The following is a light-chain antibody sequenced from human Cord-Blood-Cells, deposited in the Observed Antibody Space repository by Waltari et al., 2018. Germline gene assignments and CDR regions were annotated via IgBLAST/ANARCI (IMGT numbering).Light chain of an antibody. V-gene: IGLV2-14*01. CDR1: SGDVGGDNY. CDR3: SSYTSSSTVV. J-gene: IGLJ2*01. Sequence: QSALTQPASVSGSPGQSITISCTGTSGDVGGDNYVSLSQLHPGKAPKLMIYEVSNRPSGDSNRFSGSKSGNTASLTISGLQAEDEADYYCSSYTSSSTVVVGGGTKLTVL. CDR2: EVS.